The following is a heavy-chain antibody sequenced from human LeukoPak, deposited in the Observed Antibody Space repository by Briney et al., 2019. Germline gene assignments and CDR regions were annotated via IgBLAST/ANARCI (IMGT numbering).Heavy chain of an antibody. D-gene: IGHD1-20*01. V-gene: IGHV6-1*01. CDR3: VRGGAIRVTGMTPFDY. J-gene: IGHJ4*02. CDR2: TYYRSKWYN. Sequence: SQTLSLTCGISGDSVSSNSAIRNWIRQSPSRGLEWLGRTYYRSKWYNDYAVSVKSRITINPDTSKNQLSLQLNSVTPEDTATYYCVRGGAIRVTGMTPFDYWGQGTLVTVSS. CDR1: GDSVSSNSAI.